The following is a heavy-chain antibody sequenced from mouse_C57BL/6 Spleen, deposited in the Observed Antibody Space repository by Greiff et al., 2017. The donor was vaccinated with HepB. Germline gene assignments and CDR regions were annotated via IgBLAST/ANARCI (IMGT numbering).Heavy chain of an antibody. CDR1: GYTFTSYW. CDR2: IDPSDSET. CDR3: ASTPLLYGNFDY. Sequence: QVQLQQPGAELVRPGSSVKLSCKASGYTFTSYWMHWVKQRPIQGLEWIGNIDPSDSETHYNQKFKDKATLTVDKSSSTAYIQLSSLTSEDSAVYYCASTPLLYGNFDYWGQFTTLTVSS. V-gene: IGHV1-52*01. J-gene: IGHJ2*01. D-gene: IGHD2-1*01.